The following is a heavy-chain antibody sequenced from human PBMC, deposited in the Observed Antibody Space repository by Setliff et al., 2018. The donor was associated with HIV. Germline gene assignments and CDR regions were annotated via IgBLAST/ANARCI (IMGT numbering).Heavy chain of an antibody. V-gene: IGHV4-4*08. CDR2: IYSGGST. CDR1: GGSIGGYY. Sequence: PSETLSLTCTVSGGSIGGYYWSWIRQPPGTGLEWLGCIYSGGSTNYNPSLESRVTISLDTSKNQFSLKLSSVTAADTAVYYCARAAYSGTYVWEPATDLWGRGTLVTVSS. D-gene: IGHD1-26*01. J-gene: IGHJ2*01. CDR3: ARAAYSGTYVWEPATDL.